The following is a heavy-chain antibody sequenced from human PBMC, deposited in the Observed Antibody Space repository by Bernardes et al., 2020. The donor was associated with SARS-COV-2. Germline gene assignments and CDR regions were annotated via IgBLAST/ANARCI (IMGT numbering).Heavy chain of an antibody. J-gene: IGHJ4*02. V-gene: IGHV3-23*01. CDR3: ARHKRSGHSTFDF. CDR2: LSTSGDRT. D-gene: IGHD3-3*01. CDR1: GFTFNSYA. Sequence: GGSLRLSCAASGFTFNSYAMDWVRQAPGKGLEWVSALSTSGDRTYYADSVKGRFTVSRDNNKNMLYLQMDSLRADDTAVYYCARHKRSGHSTFDFWGQGTLVTVSS.